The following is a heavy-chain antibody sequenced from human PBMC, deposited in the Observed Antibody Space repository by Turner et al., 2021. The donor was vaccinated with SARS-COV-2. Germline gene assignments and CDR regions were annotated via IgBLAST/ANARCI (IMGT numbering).Heavy chain of an antibody. CDR3: AKRKGSDTALAPLFGY. CDR1: GFTFSNYA. D-gene: IGHD5-18*01. CDR2: ITGSGDKT. V-gene: IGHV3-23*01. J-gene: IGHJ4*02. Sequence: EVQLLESGGGWVQPGGSLRLSCAASGFTFSNYAMTWVRQAPGKGLECVSGITGSGDKTYYADFVKGRFTISRDNSENTLYLQMNSLRAEDTAVYYCAKRKGSDTALAPLFGYWGQGLLVTVSS.